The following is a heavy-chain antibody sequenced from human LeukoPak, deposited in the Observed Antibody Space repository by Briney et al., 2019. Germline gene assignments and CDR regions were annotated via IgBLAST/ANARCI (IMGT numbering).Heavy chain of an antibody. V-gene: IGHV3-7*01. Sequence: HTGGSLRLSCAASGFTFSSYSMNWVRQAPGKGLEWVANIKEDGSENNHVGSVKGRFTISRDNAKNSVYLQMNSLRDEDTAVYYCARDRAYGALDYWGQGTLVTVSS. CDR3: ARDRAYGALDY. CDR2: IKEDGSEN. J-gene: IGHJ4*02. CDR1: GFTFSSYS. D-gene: IGHD4/OR15-4a*01.